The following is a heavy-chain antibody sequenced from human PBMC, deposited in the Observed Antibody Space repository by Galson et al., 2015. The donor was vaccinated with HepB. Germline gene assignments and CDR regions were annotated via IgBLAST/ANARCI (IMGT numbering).Heavy chain of an antibody. Sequence: QSGAEVKKPGESLKISCKGSGHTFTTYWTAWVRQMPGRGLEWLGVIYPGDSETKYSPSFQGHVTISADKSTTTAYLQWNSLKASDSAIYYCARQPGGRGLDVWGQGTTVTVSS. D-gene: IGHD2-15*01. CDR3: ARQPGGRGLDV. CDR2: IYPGDSET. V-gene: IGHV5-51*01. CDR1: GHTFTTYW. J-gene: IGHJ6*02.